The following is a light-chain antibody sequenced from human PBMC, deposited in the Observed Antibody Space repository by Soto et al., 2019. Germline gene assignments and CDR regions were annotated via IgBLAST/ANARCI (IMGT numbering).Light chain of an antibody. Sequence: EIVLTQSPATLSLSPGDIAALSCRASQTLRGNYFAWYQQIPGQPPRLLVYGPSGRATGIPDRFSGSGSRTVSNLTIRGVEPEDFAIYYCHQFGSSPFTFGPGTKVNMK. CDR3: HQFGSSPFT. CDR1: QTLRGNY. CDR2: GPS. J-gene: IGKJ3*01. V-gene: IGKV3-20*01.